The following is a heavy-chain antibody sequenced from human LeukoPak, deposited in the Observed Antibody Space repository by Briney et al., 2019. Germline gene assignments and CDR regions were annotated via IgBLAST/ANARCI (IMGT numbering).Heavy chain of an antibody. CDR1: GGTFITYA. CDR3: ARLDRDAEEAFDH. J-gene: IGHJ4*02. CDR2: IIPILDIT. Sequence: GSSVKVSCKASGGTFITYAISWVRQAPGQGLEWMGRIIPILDITNYAQKFQGRVTITADKSTSTAYMELSSLRSEDTAVYYCARLDRDAEEAFDHWGQGTLVAVSS. D-gene: IGHD5-24*01. V-gene: IGHV1-69*04.